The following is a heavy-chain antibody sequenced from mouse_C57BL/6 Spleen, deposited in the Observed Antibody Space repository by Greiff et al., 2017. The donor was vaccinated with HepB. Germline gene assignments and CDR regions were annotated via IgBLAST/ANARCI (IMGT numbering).Heavy chain of an antibody. J-gene: IGHJ2*01. CDR2: IYPGDGDT. V-gene: IGHV1-82*01. D-gene: IGHD4-1*01. CDR3: ARLGWDGFDY. Sequence: LVESGPELVKPGASVKISCKASGYAFSSSWMNWVKQRPGKGLEWIGRIYPGDGDTNYNGKFKGKATLTADKSSSTAYMQLSSLTSEDSAVYFCARLGWDGFDYWGQGTTLTVSS. CDR1: GYAFSSSW.